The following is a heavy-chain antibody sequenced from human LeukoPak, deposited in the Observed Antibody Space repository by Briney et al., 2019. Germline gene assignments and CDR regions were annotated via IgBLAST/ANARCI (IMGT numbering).Heavy chain of an antibody. Sequence: GGSLRLSCAASGFTFSSYWMHWVRQAPGKGLLWVARINTNGKATTYADSVKGRFTISRDNSKNTLYLQMNSLRAEDTAVYYCAKGKRWLQFGYWGQGTLVTVSS. D-gene: IGHD5-24*01. CDR3: AKGKRWLQFGY. J-gene: IGHJ4*02. CDR2: INTNGKAT. CDR1: GFTFSSYW. V-gene: IGHV3-74*01.